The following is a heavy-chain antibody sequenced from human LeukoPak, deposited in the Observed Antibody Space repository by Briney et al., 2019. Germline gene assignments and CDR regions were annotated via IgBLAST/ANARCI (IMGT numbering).Heavy chain of an antibody. J-gene: IGHJ3*02. Sequence: GGSLRLSCGASGFTFSSYWMHWVRQAPGKGLVWVSRINNDGSSTSYADSVQGRFTISRDNAKNSLYLQMNSLRAEDMALYYCAKGYRIAVAGTYLPDAFDIWGQGTMVTVSS. CDR1: GFTFSSYW. D-gene: IGHD6-19*01. CDR3: AKGYRIAVAGTYLPDAFDI. CDR2: INNDGSST. V-gene: IGHV3-74*01.